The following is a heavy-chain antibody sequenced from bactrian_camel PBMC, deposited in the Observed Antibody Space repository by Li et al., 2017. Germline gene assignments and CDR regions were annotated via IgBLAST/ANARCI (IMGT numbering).Heavy chain of an antibody. D-gene: IGHD4*01. CDR1: GFTFSSSA. V-gene: IGHV3S31*01. CDR3: VREQKSGDYAPAFGY. J-gene: IGHJ6*01. Sequence: VQLVESGGGLVQPGGSLRLSCAASGFTFSSSAMSWVRQAPGKGLEWVSGTTSGGSTYYADSVKGRFTISRDNAMNTLYLQMNSLKPEDTAVYYCVREQKSGDYAPAFGYWGQGTQVTVS. CDR2: TTSGGST.